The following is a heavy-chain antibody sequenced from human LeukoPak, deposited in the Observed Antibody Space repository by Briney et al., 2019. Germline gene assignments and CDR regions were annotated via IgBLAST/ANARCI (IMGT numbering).Heavy chain of an antibody. V-gene: IGHV1-69*06. CDR1: GGTFSSYA. D-gene: IGHD1-26*01. J-gene: IGHJ4*02. Sequence: ASVKVSCKASGGTFSSYAISWVRQAPGQGLEWMGGIIPIFGTANYAQKFQGRVTITADKSTSTAYMELSSLRSEDTAVYYCARGAVGATENFDYWGQGTLVTVSS. CDR2: IIPIFGTA. CDR3: ARGAVGATENFDY.